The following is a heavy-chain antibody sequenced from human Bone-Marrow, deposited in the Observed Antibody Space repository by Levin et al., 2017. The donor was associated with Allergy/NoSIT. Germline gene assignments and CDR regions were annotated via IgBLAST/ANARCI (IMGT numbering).Heavy chain of an antibody. V-gene: IGHV3-48*03. CDR1: GFTFSSYE. J-gene: IGHJ6*02. CDR2: IGDSGNTI. Sequence: SCAASGFTFSSYEMNWVRQAPGKGLEWVSYIGDSGNTIYYADSVKGRFTISRNNAKNSLDLQMNSLRAEDTAVYYCARDSCSGGRCYYGMDVWGQGTTVTVSS. D-gene: IGHD2-15*01. CDR3: ARDSCSGGRCYYGMDV.